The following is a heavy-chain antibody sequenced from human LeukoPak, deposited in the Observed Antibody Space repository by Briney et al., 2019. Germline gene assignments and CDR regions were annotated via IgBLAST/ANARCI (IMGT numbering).Heavy chain of an antibody. Sequence: GGSLRLSCAAAGFTFSSYWMSWVRQAPGKELEWVSSISSSSSYIYYADSVKGRFTISRDNAKNSLYLQMNSLRAEDTAVYYCARVVVVVAGYYYYYMDVWGKGTTVTISS. D-gene: IGHD2-15*01. CDR2: ISSSSSYI. CDR1: GFTFSSYW. CDR3: ARVVVVVAGYYYYYMDV. J-gene: IGHJ6*03. V-gene: IGHV3-21*01.